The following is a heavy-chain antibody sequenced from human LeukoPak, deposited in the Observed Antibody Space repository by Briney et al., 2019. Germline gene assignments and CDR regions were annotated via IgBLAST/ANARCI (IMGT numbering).Heavy chain of an antibody. CDR3: ARGITIFGVVIGPNWFDP. D-gene: IGHD3-3*01. Sequence: SETLSLTCTVYGGSISSYYWSWIRQPPGKGLEWIGYIYYSGGTNYNPSLKSRVTISVDTSKNQFSLKLSSVTAADTAVYYCARGITIFGVVIGPNWFDPWGQGTLVTVSS. CDR2: IYYSGGT. CDR1: GGSISSYY. V-gene: IGHV4-59*01. J-gene: IGHJ5*02.